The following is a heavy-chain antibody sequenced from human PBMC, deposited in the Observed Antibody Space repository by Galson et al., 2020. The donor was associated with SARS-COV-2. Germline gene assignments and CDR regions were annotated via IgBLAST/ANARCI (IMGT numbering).Heavy chain of an antibody. V-gene: IGHV4-39*02. CDR3: AREGFYSGSGSYWSRETSWMWFDP. CDR1: GGSITSTSHY. D-gene: IGHD3-10*01. Sequence: SEPLSLTCTVSGGSITSTSHYWGWTRQPPGKGRERIGRIYYSGTIHYNPSLKSRLTISVDTSKNQFSLKMSSVTAADTAVYYCAREGFYSGSGSYWSRETSWMWFDPWGQGTLVTVSS. J-gene: IGHJ5*02. CDR2: IYYSGTI.